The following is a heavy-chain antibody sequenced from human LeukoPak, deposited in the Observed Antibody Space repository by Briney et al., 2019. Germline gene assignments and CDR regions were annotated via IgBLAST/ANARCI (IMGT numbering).Heavy chain of an antibody. V-gene: IGHV4-38-2*02. D-gene: IGHD4-17*01. Sequence: PSETLSLTCTVSGGSINSGDYWGWIRQPPGKGLEWIGKIYQTGTTYYNPSLKSRVTIFVDTSNNQFSLNLNSVTAAGTAVYYCARDWGFGDSEDWFAPWGPGTLVTVSS. CDR3: ARDWGFGDSEDWFAP. J-gene: IGHJ5*02. CDR1: GGSINSGDY. CDR2: IYQTGTT.